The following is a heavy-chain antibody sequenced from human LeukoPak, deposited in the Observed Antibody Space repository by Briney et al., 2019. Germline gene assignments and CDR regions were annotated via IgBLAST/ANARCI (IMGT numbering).Heavy chain of an antibody. CDR3: AREGVRGMDV. D-gene: IGHD3-10*01. J-gene: IGHJ6*02. CDR1: GFTVSSNY. CDR2: ISSSGSTI. V-gene: IGHV3-11*04. Sequence: GGSLRLSCAASGFTVSSNYMSWVRQAPGKGLEWVSYISSSGSTIYYADSVKGRFTISRDNAKNSLYLQMNSLRAEDTAVYYCAREGVRGMDVWGQGTTVTVSS.